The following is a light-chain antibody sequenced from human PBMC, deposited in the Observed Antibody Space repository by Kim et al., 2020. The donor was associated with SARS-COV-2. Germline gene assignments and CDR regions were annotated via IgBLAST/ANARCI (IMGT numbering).Light chain of an antibody. J-gene: IGLJ3*02. CDR3: NSRDSSGNHWV. V-gene: IGLV3-19*01. CDR2: GKN. CDR1: SVRGYY. Sequence: ALGQTVRITCQGDSVRGYYASWYQQKPGQAPVLVIYGKNNRPSGIPDRFSGSSSGNTASLTITGAQAEDEADYYCNSRDSSGNHWVFGGGTQLTVL.